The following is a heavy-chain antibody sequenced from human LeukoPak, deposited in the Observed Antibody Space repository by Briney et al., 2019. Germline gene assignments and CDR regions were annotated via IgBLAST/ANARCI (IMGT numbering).Heavy chain of an antibody. J-gene: IGHJ4*02. CDR3: ARDNWVLDY. V-gene: IGHV4-34*01. Sequence: SETLSLTCAVYGGSFSGYYWSWIRQPPGKGLEWIGEINHSGSTNYNPSLKSRVTISVDTSKNQFSLKLSSVTAADTAVYYCARDNWVLDYWGQGTLVTVSS. CDR2: INHSGST. CDR1: GGSFSGYY. D-gene: IGHD1-20*01.